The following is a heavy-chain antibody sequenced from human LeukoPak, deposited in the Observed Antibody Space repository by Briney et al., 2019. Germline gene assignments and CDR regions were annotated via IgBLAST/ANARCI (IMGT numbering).Heavy chain of an antibody. J-gene: IGHJ3*01. Sequence: SETLSLTCSVSGYSISSGYYWGWNRQPPGKGLEWIGSIYHSGITYYNPSLKSRVTISVDTSKNQFSLKLSSVTAADTAVYYCARDRHEPGPWGQGRMVTVSS. CDR3: ARDRHEPGP. D-gene: IGHD1-14*01. CDR1: GYSISSGYY. V-gene: IGHV4-38-2*02. CDR2: IYHSGIT.